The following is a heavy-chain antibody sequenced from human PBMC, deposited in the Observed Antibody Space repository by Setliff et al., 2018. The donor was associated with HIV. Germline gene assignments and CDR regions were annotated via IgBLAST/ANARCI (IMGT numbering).Heavy chain of an antibody. CDR3: ARVVARGYDRGYYYYYMDV. CDR1: GGTFSSYA. CDR2: IIPILGIA. V-gene: IGHV1-69*10. D-gene: IGHD5-12*01. J-gene: IGHJ6*03. Sequence: SVKVSCKASGGTFSSYAISWVRQAPGQGLEWMGGIIPILGIANYAQKFQGRVTITADKSTSTAYMELSSLRSEDTAVYYCARVVARGYDRGYYYYYMDVWGRGTTVTVSS.